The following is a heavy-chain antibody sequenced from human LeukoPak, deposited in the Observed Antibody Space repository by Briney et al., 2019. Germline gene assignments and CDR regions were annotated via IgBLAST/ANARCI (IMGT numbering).Heavy chain of an antibody. Sequence: ASVKVSCKISAYALTQLSMHWVRQAPGEGLEWMGYFDPEDGDSNYAQGFQGRLTMTEDTSTATAYMELSSLRSDDTGVYFCATPRADGAFDIWGQGTMVTVSS. V-gene: IGHV1-24*01. J-gene: IGHJ3*02. D-gene: IGHD5-24*01. CDR1: AYALTQLS. CDR3: ATPRADGAFDI. CDR2: FDPEDGDS.